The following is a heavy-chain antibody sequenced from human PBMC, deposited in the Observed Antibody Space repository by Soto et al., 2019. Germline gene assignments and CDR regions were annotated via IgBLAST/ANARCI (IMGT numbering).Heavy chain of an antibody. D-gene: IGHD1-1*01. J-gene: IGHJ4*02. Sequence: SETLSLTCAVYGGSFSGYYWSWIRQPPGKGLEWIGEINHGGSTNYNPSLKSRVTISVDTSKNQFSLKLSSVTAADTAVYYCARVRSRKLDYWGQGTLVTVSS. CDR3: ARVRSRKLDY. V-gene: IGHV4-34*01. CDR1: GGSFSGYY. CDR2: INHGGST.